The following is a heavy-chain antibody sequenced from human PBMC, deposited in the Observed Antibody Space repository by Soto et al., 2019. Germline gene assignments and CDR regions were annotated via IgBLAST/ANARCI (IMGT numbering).Heavy chain of an antibody. CDR3: AKSAQDHYFDWLSPYY. J-gene: IGHJ4*02. D-gene: IGHD3-9*01. Sequence: GGSLRLSCAVAGFSFGACAMHWVRQAPGKGLESVAVISHDGNSKDYADSVKGRFTISRDNSENTLYLQMNSLRREDTAVYYCAKSAQDHYFDWLSPYYWGQRILVTVPS. CDR2: ISHDGNSK. CDR1: GFSFGACA. V-gene: IGHV3-30*18.